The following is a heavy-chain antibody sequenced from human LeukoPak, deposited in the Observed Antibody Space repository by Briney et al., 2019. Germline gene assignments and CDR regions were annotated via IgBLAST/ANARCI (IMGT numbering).Heavy chain of an antibody. CDR1: GGTFSSYA. Sequence: GASVKVSCKASGGTFSSYAISWVRQAPGQGLEWMGRIIPILGIANSAQKFQGRVTMTRDTSISTAYMELSSLRSEDTAVYYCARGLTDIVVAPAIWGQGTMVTVSS. CDR2: IIPILGIA. CDR3: ARGLTDIVVAPAI. J-gene: IGHJ3*02. D-gene: IGHD2-2*01. V-gene: IGHV1-69*04.